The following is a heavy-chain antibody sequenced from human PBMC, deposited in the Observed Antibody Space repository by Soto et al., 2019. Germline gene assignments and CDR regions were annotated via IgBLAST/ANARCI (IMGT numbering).Heavy chain of an antibody. V-gene: IGHV4-30-4*01. J-gene: IGHJ4*02. CDR2: IYYSGST. CDR1: GGSISSGDYY. CDR3: ASRGYSYEDY. Sequence: QVQLQESGPGPVKPSQTLSLTCTVSGGSISSGDYYWSWIRQPPGKGLEWIGYIYYSGSTYYHTSLRSRVTITVDTSKNQFSLKLSPVTAADTAVYYCASRGYSYEDYWGQGTLVTVSS. D-gene: IGHD5-18*01.